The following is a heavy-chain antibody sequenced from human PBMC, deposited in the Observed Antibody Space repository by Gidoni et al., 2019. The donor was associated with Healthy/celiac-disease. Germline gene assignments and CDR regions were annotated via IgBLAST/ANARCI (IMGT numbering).Heavy chain of an antibody. CDR3: ARDHYYDSSGRSYFDL. J-gene: IGHJ2*01. CDR2: ISYDGSNK. D-gene: IGHD3-22*01. V-gene: IGHV3-30*04. Sequence: QVPLVESGGGVVQPGRSLRLSCAASRFPLRRYAMPWVRQAPGKGLEWVAVISYDGSNKYYADSVKGRFTISRDNSKNTLYLQMNSLRAEDTAVYYCARDHYYDSSGRSYFDLWGRGTLVTVSS. CDR1: RFPLRRYA.